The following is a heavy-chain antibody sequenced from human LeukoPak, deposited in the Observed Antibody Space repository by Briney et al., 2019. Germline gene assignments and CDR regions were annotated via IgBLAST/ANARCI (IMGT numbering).Heavy chain of an antibody. D-gene: IGHD5-24*01. J-gene: IGHJ4*02. CDR2: ISYDGSNK. CDR1: GFTFSSYV. V-gene: IGHV3-30*18. Sequence: GRPLRLSCAASGFTFSSYVMHWVRQAPGKGLEWVAVISYDGSNKYYADSVKGRFTVSRDNSKNTLYLQINSLRDEDTAVYYCAKDDAWLQYNDWGQGTLGTVSS. CDR3: AKDDAWLQYND.